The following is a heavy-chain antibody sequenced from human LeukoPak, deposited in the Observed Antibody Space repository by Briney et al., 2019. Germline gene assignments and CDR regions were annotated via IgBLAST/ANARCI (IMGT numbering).Heavy chain of an antibody. J-gene: IGHJ3*02. Sequence: SEALSLTCTVSGGSISSYYWSWLRQPPGKGLEWIGYIYYSGSTDYNPSLKSRVTISVDTSKNQFSLKLSSVTAADTAVYYCARVLKGGYDWSCAFDIWGQGTMVTVSS. D-gene: IGHD5-12*01. CDR3: ARVLKGGYDWSCAFDI. CDR2: IYYSGST. CDR1: GGSISSYY. V-gene: IGHV4-59*01.